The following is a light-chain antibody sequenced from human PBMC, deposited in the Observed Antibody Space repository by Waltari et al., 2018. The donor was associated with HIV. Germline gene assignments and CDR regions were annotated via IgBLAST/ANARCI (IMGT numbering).Light chain of an antibody. J-gene: IGKJ4*01. CDR2: GAS. Sequence: EIVITQSPATLSVSPGERVALPCRASQSVGSALAWYQQKPGQVPRLLIYGASTRATGVPARFSGSGSETEFTLTISSLQSEDFAVYYCQQYNKWPLTFGGGTKVEIK. V-gene: IGKV3-15*01. CDR3: QQYNKWPLT. CDR1: QSVGSA.